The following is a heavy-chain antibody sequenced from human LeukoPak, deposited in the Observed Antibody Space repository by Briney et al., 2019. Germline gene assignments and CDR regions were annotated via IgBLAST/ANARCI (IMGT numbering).Heavy chain of an antibody. CDR1: GFTFTSHG. CDR3: ARDQRYYDSSGYSTHFDY. V-gene: IGHV3-30*02. J-gene: IGHJ4*02. D-gene: IGHD3-22*01. CDR2: IRYDGSNK. Sequence: GGSLRLSCAASGFTFTSHGMHWVRQAPGKGLEWVAFIRYDGSNKYYADSVKGRFTISRDNSKNTLYLQMSSLRAEDTAVYYCARDQRYYDSSGYSTHFDYWGQGTLVTVSS.